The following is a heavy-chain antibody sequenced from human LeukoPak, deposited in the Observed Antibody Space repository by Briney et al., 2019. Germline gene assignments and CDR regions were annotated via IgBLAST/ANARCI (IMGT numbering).Heavy chain of an antibody. D-gene: IGHD1-14*01. CDR2: INSSGSTI. V-gene: IGHV3-11*04. J-gene: IGHJ4*02. CDR1: GFTFSDYY. Sequence: PGGSLTLSCAASGFTFSDYYMSWIRQAPGKELEWVSYINSSGSTIYYAYPVKGRFHISRDHAKNSLYLQMNSLRAEDTAVYYCARDEGPDFDYWGQGTLVPVSS. CDR3: ARDEGPDFDY.